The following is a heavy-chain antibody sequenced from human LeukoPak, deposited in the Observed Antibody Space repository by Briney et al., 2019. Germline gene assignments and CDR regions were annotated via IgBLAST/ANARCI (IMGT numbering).Heavy chain of an antibody. CDR2: ISASGTII. V-gene: IGHV3-11*04. J-gene: IGHJ4*02. CDR3: ARHCTRASCYSFDY. D-gene: IGHD2-2*01. CDR1: GFSFSDYY. Sequence: GGSLRLSCATSGFSFSDYYMSWIRQDPGKGLECVSFISASGTIISYADSVKGRFTISRDNAKNSLYLQMNSLRPEDTAVYYCARHCTRASCYSFDYWGQGTLVTISS.